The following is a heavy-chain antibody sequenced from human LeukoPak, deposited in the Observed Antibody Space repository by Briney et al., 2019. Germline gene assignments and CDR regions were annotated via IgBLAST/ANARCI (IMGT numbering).Heavy chain of an antibody. V-gene: IGHV3-23*01. CDR3: ANLISSSWYYFDY. D-gene: IGHD6-13*01. J-gene: IGHJ4*02. Sequence: PGGSLRLSCAASGFTFSSYAMSWVRQAPGKGLELVSAISGSGGSTYYADSVKGRFTISRDNSKNTLYLQMNSLRAEDTAVYYCANLISSSWYYFDYWGQGTLVTVSS. CDR1: GFTFSSYA. CDR2: ISGSGGST.